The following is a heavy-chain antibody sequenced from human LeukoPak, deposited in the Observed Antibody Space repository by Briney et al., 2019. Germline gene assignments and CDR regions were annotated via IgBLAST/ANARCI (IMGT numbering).Heavy chain of an antibody. Sequence: SQTLSLTCTVSGGSISSGGYYWSWIRQHPGKGLEWIGYIYYSGSTYYNPSLKSRVTISVDTSKNQFSLKLSSVTAADTAVYYCARAVGSKIGYCSSISCPEFDYWGQGTLVTVSS. CDR2: IYYSGST. V-gene: IGHV4-31*03. J-gene: IGHJ4*02. D-gene: IGHD2-2*01. CDR1: GGSISSGGYY. CDR3: ARAVGSKIGYCSSISCPEFDY.